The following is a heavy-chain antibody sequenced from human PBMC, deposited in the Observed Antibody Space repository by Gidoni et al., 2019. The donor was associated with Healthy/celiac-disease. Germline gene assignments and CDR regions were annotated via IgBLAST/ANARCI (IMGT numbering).Heavy chain of an antibody. V-gene: IGHV1-69*01. CDR3: ARGSFRYSGSYYSEYFQH. CDR1: GATFSSYA. J-gene: IGHJ1*01. Sequence: QLVQSGAEVKKPGSSVKVSCKASGATFSSYAISWVRQAPGQGLEWMGGIIPIFGTANYAQKFQGRVTITADESTSTAYMELSSLRSEDTAVYYCARGSFRYSGSYYSEYFQHWGQGTLVTVSS. D-gene: IGHD1-26*01. CDR2: IIPIFGTA.